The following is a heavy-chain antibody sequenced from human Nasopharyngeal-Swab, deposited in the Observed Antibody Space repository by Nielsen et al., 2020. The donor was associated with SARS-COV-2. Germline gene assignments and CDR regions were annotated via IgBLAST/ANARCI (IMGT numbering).Heavy chain of an antibody. CDR2: IYYTGST. CDR1: GDSVSSGSYY. Sequence: SETLSLTCTVSGDSVSSGSYYWSWIRQPPGKGLEWIGYIYYTGSTNYNPSLKSRVTISVDTSRTQFSLKLTSVTAADTAVYYCARGFDYWGQGTLVTVSS. V-gene: IGHV4-61*01. J-gene: IGHJ4*02. CDR3: ARGFDY.